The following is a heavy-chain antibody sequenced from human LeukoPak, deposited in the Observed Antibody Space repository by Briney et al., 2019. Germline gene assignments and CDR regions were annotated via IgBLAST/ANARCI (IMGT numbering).Heavy chain of an antibody. J-gene: IGHJ4*02. V-gene: IGHV3-53*01. Sequence: GGSLRLSCAASGFTVSSNYMSWVRQAPGKGLEWVSVIYSGGSTYYADSVKGLFTISRDNSKNTLYLQMNSLRAEDTAVYYCARDLSYYDSSGPLGYWGQGTLVTVSS. D-gene: IGHD3-22*01. CDR3: ARDLSYYDSSGPLGY. CDR1: GFTVSSNY. CDR2: IYSGGST.